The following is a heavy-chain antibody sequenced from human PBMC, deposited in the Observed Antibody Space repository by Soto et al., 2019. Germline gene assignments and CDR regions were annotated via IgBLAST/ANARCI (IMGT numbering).Heavy chain of an antibody. D-gene: IGHD6-19*01. CDR2: ISANNGNT. CDR3: ARELDLATGYSSCYDY. V-gene: IGHV1-18*04. Sequence: GASVKVSCKASGYTFTGYYMHWVRQAPGQGLEWMGWISANNGNTNYAQKLQGRVTMTTDTSTSTAYMELRSLRSDDTAVYYCARELDLATGYSSCYDYWGQGTLVTVSS. CDR1: GYTFTGYY. J-gene: IGHJ4*02.